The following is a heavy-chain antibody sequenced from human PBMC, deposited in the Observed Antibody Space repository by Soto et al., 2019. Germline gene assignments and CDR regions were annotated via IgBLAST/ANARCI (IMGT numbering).Heavy chain of an antibody. CDR1: GGTFSSYA. D-gene: IGHD3-22*01. J-gene: IGHJ4*02. Sequence: SVKVSCTASGGTFSSYAISWVRQAPGQGLEWMGGIIPIFGTANYAQKFQGRVTITADESTSTAYMELSSLRSEDTAVYYCASSNYYDSSGYYFNWGQGTLVTVSS. CDR2: IIPIFGTA. CDR3: ASSNYYDSSGYYFN. V-gene: IGHV1-69*13.